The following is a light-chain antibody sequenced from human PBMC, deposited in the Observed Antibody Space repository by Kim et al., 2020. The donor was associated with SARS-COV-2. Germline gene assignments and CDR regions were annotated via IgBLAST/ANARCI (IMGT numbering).Light chain of an antibody. CDR3: CSYAGSYTYV. J-gene: IGLJ1*01. V-gene: IGLV2-11*01. CDR1: RSDVGGYNY. CDR2: DVS. Sequence: QSVTISCTGTRSDVGGYNYVSWYQRHPGKAPKLMIYDVSKRPSGVPDRFSGSKSGNTASLTISGLQAEDEADYYCCSYAGSYTYVFGTGTKVTVL.